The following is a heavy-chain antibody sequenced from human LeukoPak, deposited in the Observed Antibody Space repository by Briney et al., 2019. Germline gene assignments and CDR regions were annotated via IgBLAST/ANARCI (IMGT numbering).Heavy chain of an antibody. D-gene: IGHD3-22*01. J-gene: IGHJ3*02. V-gene: IGHV3-30*02. CDR2: IRYDGSNK. Sequence: VGSLRLSCAASGFTFSSYGMHWVRQAPGKGLEWVAFIRYDGSNKYYADSVKGRFTISRDNSKNTLYLQMNSLRAEDTAVYYCAKDRGVAITLIVVVLDAFDIWGQGTMVTVSS. CDR3: AKDRGVAITLIVVVLDAFDI. CDR1: GFTFSSYG.